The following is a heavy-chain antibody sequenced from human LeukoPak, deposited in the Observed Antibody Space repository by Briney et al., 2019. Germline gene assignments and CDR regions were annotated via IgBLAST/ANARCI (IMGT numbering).Heavy chain of an antibody. Sequence: PGGSLRLSCEASGFTFSSYAMSWVRQAPGKGLEWVSAIGGSGVTTYYADSVKGRFTISRDTSKNTLYLQVNSLRAEDTAVYYCARGGGYYPIDYWGQGTLVTVSS. V-gene: IGHV3-23*01. CDR1: GFTFSSYA. CDR2: IGGSGVTT. D-gene: IGHD2-15*01. CDR3: ARGGGYYPIDY. J-gene: IGHJ4*02.